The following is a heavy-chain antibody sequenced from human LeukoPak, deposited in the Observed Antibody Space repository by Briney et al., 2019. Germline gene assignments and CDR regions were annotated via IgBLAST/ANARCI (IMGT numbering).Heavy chain of an antibody. CDR2: INHSGST. Sequence: SETLSHTCAVYGGSFSTYYWSWIRQPPGKGLEWIGEINHSGSTNYNPSLKSRVTMSVDTSKNQFSLKLSSVTAADTAVYYCARDRRDYYDSSGCPRGDWFDPWGQGTLVTVSS. CDR3: ARDRRDYYDSSGCPRGDWFDP. J-gene: IGHJ5*02. CDR1: GGSFSTYY. V-gene: IGHV4-34*01. D-gene: IGHD3-22*01.